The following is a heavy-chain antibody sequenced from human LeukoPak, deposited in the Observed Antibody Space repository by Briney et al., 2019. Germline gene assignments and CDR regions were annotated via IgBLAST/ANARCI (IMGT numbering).Heavy chain of an antibody. D-gene: IGHD3-10*01. J-gene: IGHJ4*02. V-gene: IGHV4-59*08. CDR2: IHDSETI. CDR1: GGSISSYY. CDR3: ARHYYGSPRDYFDY. Sequence: SETLSLTCTVSGGSISSYYWSWIRQPPGKGLQWIGNIHDSETIYYNPSLQSRVSISADTSKNQFFLKLISVTAADTAVYYCARHYYGSPRDYFDYWGQGTLVTVSP.